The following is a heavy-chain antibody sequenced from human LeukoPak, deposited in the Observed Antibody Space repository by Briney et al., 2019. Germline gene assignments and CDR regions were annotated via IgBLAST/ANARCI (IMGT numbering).Heavy chain of an antibody. D-gene: IGHD2-15*01. V-gene: IGHV4-59*01. CDR2: IYYSGST. J-gene: IGHJ4*02. Sequence: SETLSLTCTVSGGSISSYYWSWIRQPPGKGLEWIGYIYYSGSTNYNPPLKSRVTISVDTSKNQFSLKLSSVTAADTAVYYCARGKCSGGSCYRDYWGQGTLVTVSS. CDR1: GGSISSYY. CDR3: ARGKCSGGSCYRDY.